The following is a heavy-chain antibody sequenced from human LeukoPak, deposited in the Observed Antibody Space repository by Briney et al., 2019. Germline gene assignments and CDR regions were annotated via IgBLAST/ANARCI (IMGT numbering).Heavy chain of an antibody. D-gene: IGHD3-9*01. CDR3: ARKVILTGYPNYYYYYYGMDV. Sequence: ASVKVSCKASGYTFTSYDINWVRQAAGQGLEWMGWINPNRGNTGYAQKFQGRVTMTRNTSISTAYMELSSLRSEDTAVYYCARKVILTGYPNYYYYYYGMDVWGQGTTVTVSS. CDR1: GYTFTSYD. V-gene: IGHV1-8*01. J-gene: IGHJ6*02. CDR2: INPNRGNT.